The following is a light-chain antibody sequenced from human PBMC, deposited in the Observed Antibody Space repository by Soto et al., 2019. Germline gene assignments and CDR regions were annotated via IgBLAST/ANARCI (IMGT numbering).Light chain of an antibody. CDR3: KQRNNWTTIT. V-gene: IGKV3-11*01. CDR2: DAC. Sequence: EIVLTQSPATLSMAPGEIATLSCRASQSFERYLAWYEQKXXQAPSLRIYDACTSATRIPARCRGIGQETDFTLTINTLEPEDFGVYYCKQRNNWTTITCAQGTRLEIK. J-gene: IGKJ5*01. CDR1: QSFERY.